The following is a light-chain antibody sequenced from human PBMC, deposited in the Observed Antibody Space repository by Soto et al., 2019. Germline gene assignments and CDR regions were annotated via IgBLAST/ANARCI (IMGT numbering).Light chain of an antibody. CDR2: DAS. CDR3: QQYNSYT. J-gene: IGKJ4*01. CDR1: QSISSW. V-gene: IGKV1-5*01. Sequence: DIQMTQSPSTLSASVGDRVTITCRASQSISSWLAWYQQKPGKAPKLLIYDASSLESGVPSRFSGSGSGTEFTLTISSLQPHDFATYYCQQYNSYTFGGGTKVEIK.